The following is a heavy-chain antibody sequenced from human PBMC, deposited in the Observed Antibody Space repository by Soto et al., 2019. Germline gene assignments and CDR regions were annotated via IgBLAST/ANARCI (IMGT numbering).Heavy chain of an antibody. Sequence: QVQLQESGPGQVKPSETLSLKCTISGGSISVYYWSWIRQPPGQALEWIGYNYDSGSPYYNPSLRSRVIISADTSKNQISLELTSATAADTAVYYCARGVGSSPPRYWGRGTLVTVSS. J-gene: IGHJ4*02. CDR1: GGSISVYY. CDR3: ARGVGSSPPRY. V-gene: IGHV4-59*01. D-gene: IGHD1-26*01. CDR2: NYDSGSP.